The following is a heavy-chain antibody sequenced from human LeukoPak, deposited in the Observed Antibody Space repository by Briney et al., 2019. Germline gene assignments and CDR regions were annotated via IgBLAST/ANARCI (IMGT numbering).Heavy chain of an antibody. CDR3: AKDSSGWSHVYMDV. CDR2: ISAGGGST. V-gene: IGHV3-23*01. CDR1: EFTFSSYA. D-gene: IGHD6-19*01. Sequence: GGSLRLSCAASEFTFSSYAMTWVRQAPGKGLEWVSSISAGGGSTSYAGSAKGRFTISRENSKKTVYLQMNSLRAEDTALYYCAKDSSGWSHVYMDVWGKGTTVTVSS. J-gene: IGHJ6*03.